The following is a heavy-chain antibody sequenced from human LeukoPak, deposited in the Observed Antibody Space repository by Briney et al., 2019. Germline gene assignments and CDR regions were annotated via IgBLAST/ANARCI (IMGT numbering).Heavy chain of an antibody. CDR1: GFTFDDYA. V-gene: IGHV3-9*01. CDR2: ISRNSGSI. J-gene: IGHJ4*02. Sequence: SLRLSCAASGFTFDDYAMHGVRQSPGKALEWVSGISRNSGSISYAGPVKGRFTISRDNAKNSLYLQMNSLRAEDTALYYCATSGYNYGLDYWGQGSLVTVCS. D-gene: IGHD5-18*01. CDR3: ATSGYNYGLDY.